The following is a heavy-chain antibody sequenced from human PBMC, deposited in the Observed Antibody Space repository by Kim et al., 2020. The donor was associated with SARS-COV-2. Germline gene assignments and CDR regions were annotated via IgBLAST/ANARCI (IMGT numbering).Heavy chain of an antibody. Sequence: GGSLRLSCAASGFTFSSYGMHWVRQAPGKGLEWVAVISYDGSNKYYADSVKGRFTISRDNSKNTLYLQMNSLRAEDTAVYYCAKDQNPIEASTFDPWGQGTLVTVSS. CDR3: AKDQNPIEASTFDP. CDR2: ISYDGSNK. CDR1: GFTFSSYG. J-gene: IGHJ5*02. V-gene: IGHV3-30*18.